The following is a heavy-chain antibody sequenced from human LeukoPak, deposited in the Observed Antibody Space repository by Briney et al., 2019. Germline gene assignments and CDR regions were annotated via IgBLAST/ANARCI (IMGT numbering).Heavy chain of an antibody. CDR3: AKKSGPTY. CDR1: GCIFSSYG. D-gene: IGHD4-17*01. J-gene: IGHJ4*02. Sequence: GTSLIFSCAGSGCIFSSYGMQWLRQAPGKLLEWVAVISYDGSNKYYADSVKGRFTISRDNSKNTLYLQMNSLRAEDTAVYYCAKKSGPTYWGQGTLVTVSS. V-gene: IGHV3-30*18. CDR2: ISYDGSNK.